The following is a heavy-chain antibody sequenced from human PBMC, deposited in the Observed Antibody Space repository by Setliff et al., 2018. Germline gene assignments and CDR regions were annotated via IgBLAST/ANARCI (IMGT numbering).Heavy chain of an antibody. V-gene: IGHV4-38-2*01. D-gene: IGHD3-3*01. CDR2: IYHSGST. J-gene: IGHJ5*02. CDR3: ARRPLYHYDFWSNWFDP. Sequence: PSETLSLTCAVSGYSIRSGYYWGWIRQPPGKGLEWIGNIYHSGSTYYNPSLKSRVTISVDTSKNQFSLKLTSVTAADTAVYYCARRPLYHYDFWSNWFDPWGQGTLVTVS. CDR1: GYSIRSGYY.